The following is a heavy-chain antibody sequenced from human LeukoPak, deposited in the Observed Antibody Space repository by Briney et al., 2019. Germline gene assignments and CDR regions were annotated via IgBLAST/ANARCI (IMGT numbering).Heavy chain of an antibody. CDR1: GYSFTSYW. J-gene: IGHJ3*02. V-gene: IGHV5-51*01. D-gene: IGHD3-10*01. CDR2: IYPGDSDT. CDR3: ASPYYYGSGTLGAFDI. Sequence: GESLKISCKGSGYSFTSYWIGWARQMPGKGLEWMGIIYPGDSDTRYSPSFQGQVTISADKSISTAYLQWSSLKASDTAMYYCASPYYYGSGTLGAFDIWGQGTMVTVSS.